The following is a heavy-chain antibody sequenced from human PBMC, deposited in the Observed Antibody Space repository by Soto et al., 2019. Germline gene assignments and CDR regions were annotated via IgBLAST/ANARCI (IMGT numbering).Heavy chain of an antibody. V-gene: IGHV4-39*01. Sequence: PSETLSLTCTVSGVSISSISYYWGWIRQPPEKGLERIGSIYYRGSTYYNPSFKTIITISVDTSNNQYSLKLRSVTAADTAVYYCASHSENYGSGSYPYYYYYMDVWGKGTTVTVSS. J-gene: IGHJ6*03. CDR2: IYYRGST. CDR3: ASHSENYGSGSYPYYYYYMDV. D-gene: IGHD3-10*01. CDR1: GVSISSISYY.